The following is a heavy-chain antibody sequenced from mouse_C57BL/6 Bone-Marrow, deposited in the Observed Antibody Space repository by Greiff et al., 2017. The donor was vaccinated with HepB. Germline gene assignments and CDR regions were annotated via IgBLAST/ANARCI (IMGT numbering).Heavy chain of an antibody. CDR2: ISDGGSYT. Sequence: EVNLVESGGGLVKPGGSLKLSCAASGFTFSSYAMSWVRQTPEKRLEWVATISDGGSYTYYPDNVKGRFTISRDNAKNNLYLQMSHLKSEDTAMYYCARGYGSSHFDYWGQGTTLTVSS. CDR3: ARGYGSSHFDY. V-gene: IGHV5-4*03. J-gene: IGHJ2*01. CDR1: GFTFSSYA. D-gene: IGHD1-1*01.